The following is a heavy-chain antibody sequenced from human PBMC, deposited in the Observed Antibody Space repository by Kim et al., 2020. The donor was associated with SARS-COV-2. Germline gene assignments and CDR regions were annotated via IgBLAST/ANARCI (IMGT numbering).Heavy chain of an antibody. J-gene: IGHJ5*02. CDR3: ARDGSGSRDWFDP. V-gene: IGHV3-21*01. Sequence: YAESVKGRFTISRDNAKNSLYLQMNSLRAEDTAVYYCARDGSGSRDWFDPWGQGTLVTVSS. D-gene: IGHD1-26*01.